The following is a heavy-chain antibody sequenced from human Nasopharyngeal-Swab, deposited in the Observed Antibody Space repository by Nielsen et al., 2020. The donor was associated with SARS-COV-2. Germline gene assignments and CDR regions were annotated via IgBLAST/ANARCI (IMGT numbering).Heavy chain of an antibody. Sequence: GESLKISCAASRFTFNNYWIHWVRQAPGKGLEWVSAISGSGGSTYYADSVKGRFTISRDNSKNTLYLQMNSLRAEDTAVYYCAKDHGGGAPYYYYGMDVWGQGTTVTVSS. CDR3: AKDHGGGAPYYYYGMDV. V-gene: IGHV3-23*01. CDR1: RFTFNNYW. CDR2: ISGSGGST. J-gene: IGHJ6*02. D-gene: IGHD3-16*01.